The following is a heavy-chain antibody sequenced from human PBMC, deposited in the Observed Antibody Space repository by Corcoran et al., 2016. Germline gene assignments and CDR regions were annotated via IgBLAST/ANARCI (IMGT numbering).Heavy chain of an antibody. CDR1: GGSISSSSYY. D-gene: IGHD6-19*01. CDR2: IYYSGST. CDR3: ARPRARTPGQWLLTDAFDI. Sequence: QLQLQESGPGLVKPSETLSLTCTVSGGSISSSSYYWGWIRQPPGKGLEWIGSIYYSGSTYYNPSLKSRVTISVDTSKNQFSLKLSSVTAADTAVYYCARPRARTPGQWLLTDAFDIWGQGTMVTVSS. J-gene: IGHJ3*02. V-gene: IGHV4-39*01.